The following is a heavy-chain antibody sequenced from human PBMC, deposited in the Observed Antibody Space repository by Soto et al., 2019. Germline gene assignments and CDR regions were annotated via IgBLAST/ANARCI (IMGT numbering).Heavy chain of an antibody. D-gene: IGHD6-6*01. V-gene: IGHV3-7*03. CDR3: ATELAVLAARSGLFDD. J-gene: IGHJ4*02. CDR1: GFTLSSKQ. Sequence: GGSLRLSCAALGFTLSSKQISWVRQAPGKGLEWVANIKQDGSEKYYVDSVKGRFTISRDNAQNSLYLQMNSLRAEDTAVYYCATELAVLAARSGLFDDWGQGTLVTVSS. CDR2: IKQDGSEK.